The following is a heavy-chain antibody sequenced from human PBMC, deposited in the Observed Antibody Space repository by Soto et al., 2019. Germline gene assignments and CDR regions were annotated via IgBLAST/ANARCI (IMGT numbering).Heavy chain of an antibody. D-gene: IGHD6-19*01. J-gene: IGHJ6*02. Sequence: SATLALTCAGYGGSFSGYYWSWIRQPPGKGLEWIGEINHSGSTNYNPSLKSRVTISVDTSKNQFSLKLSSVTAADTAVYYCARGGAVAGTNYYYGMDVWGQGTTVTVSS. CDR3: ARGGAVAGTNYYYGMDV. CDR2: INHSGST. CDR1: GGSFSGYY. V-gene: IGHV4-34*01.